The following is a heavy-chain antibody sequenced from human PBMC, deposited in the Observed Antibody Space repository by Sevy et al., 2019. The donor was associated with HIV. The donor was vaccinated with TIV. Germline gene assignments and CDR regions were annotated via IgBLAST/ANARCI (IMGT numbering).Heavy chain of an antibody. J-gene: IGHJ4*02. CDR2: FDPEDDET. CDR3: ATTKDYYERSAYPVDY. CDR1: GYTLTEFG. Sequence: GASVKVSCRVSGYTLTEFGMHWVRQAPGKGLEWMGAFDPEDDETMYAQKFQGRVTLTEDTSTDTAYMELSSLRAEDTAVYYCATTKDYYERSAYPVDYWGQGTLVTVSS. V-gene: IGHV1-24*01. D-gene: IGHD3-22*01.